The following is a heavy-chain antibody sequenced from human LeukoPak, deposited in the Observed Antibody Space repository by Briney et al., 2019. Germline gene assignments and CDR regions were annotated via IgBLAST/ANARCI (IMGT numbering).Heavy chain of an antibody. V-gene: IGHV3-30*04. CDR1: GFTFSSYA. J-gene: IGHJ4*02. Sequence: GGSLRLSCAASGFTFSSYAMHWVRQAPGKGLEWVAVISYDGSNKYYADSVKGRFSISRDNSKNTLYLQMNSLRAEDTAVYYCARVRITYYYDVWGQGTLVTVSS. CDR3: ARVRITYYYDV. D-gene: IGHD3-22*01. CDR2: ISYDGSNK.